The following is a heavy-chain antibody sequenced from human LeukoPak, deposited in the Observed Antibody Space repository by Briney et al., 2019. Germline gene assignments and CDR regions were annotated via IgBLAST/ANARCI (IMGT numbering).Heavy chain of an antibody. V-gene: IGHV3-21*01. D-gene: IGHD2-15*01. CDR3: ARDLYCSGGSCAGYFDY. CDR2: ISSGSSYI. CDR1: GFTFSTYS. Sequence: GGSLRPSCAASGFTFSTYSMNWVRQAPGKGLEWVSSISSGSSYIYYADSVKGRFTISRDNAKNSLYLQMNSLRAEDTAMYYCARDLYCSGGSCAGYFDYWGQGNPGHRLL. J-gene: IGHJ4*02.